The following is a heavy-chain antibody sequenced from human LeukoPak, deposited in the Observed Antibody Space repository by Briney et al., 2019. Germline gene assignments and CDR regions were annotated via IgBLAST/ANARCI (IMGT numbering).Heavy chain of an antibody. CDR2: TYYRSKWYN. CDR1: GDSVSSNSAA. J-gene: IGHJ4*02. D-gene: IGHD3-22*01. CDR3: ARSLLWDRSGYYYRYFDY. Sequence: SQTLSLTCAISGDSVSSNSAAWNWIRQSPSRGLEWLGRTYYRSKWYNDYAVSVKSRITINPDTSKNQFSLQLNSVTPEDTAVYYCARSLLWDRSGYYYRYFDYWGQGTLVTVSS. V-gene: IGHV6-1*01.